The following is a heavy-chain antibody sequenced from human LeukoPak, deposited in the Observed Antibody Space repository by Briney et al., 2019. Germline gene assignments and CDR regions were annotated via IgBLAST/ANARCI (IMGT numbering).Heavy chain of an antibody. CDR3: ATPLDYYDSSGYHQGGD. V-gene: IGHV3-73*01. J-gene: IGHJ4*02. D-gene: IGHD3-22*01. CDR1: GFTFSGSA. Sequence: PGGSLRLSCAASGFTFSGSAMHWVRQASGKGLEWVGRIRSKANSYATAYAASVKGRFTISRDDSKNTAYLQMNSLKTEDTAVYYCATPLDYYDSSGYHQGGDWGQGTPVTVSS. CDR2: IRSKANSYAT.